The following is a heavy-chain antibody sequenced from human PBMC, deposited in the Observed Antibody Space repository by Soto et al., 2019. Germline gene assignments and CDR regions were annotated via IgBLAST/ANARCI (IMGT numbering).Heavy chain of an antibody. D-gene: IGHD5-12*01. CDR3: ARHSGAYNGFDFSY. J-gene: IGHJ4*02. V-gene: IGHV4-31*03. Sequence: SETLSLTCTVSGGSISSGGYYWSWIRQHPGKGLEWIGYIYYSGSTYYKPSLKSRVTISVDTSKNQFSLKLSSVTAADTAVYYCARHSGAYNGFDFSYWGQGALVTVSS. CDR2: IYYSGST. CDR1: GGSISSGGYY.